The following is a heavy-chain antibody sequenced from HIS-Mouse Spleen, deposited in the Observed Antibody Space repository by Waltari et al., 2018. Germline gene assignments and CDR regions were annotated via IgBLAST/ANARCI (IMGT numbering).Heavy chain of an antibody. D-gene: IGHD2-2*01. CDR1: GGSISSSSYY. J-gene: IGHJ5*02. CDR3: ARMPLGYCSSTSCYWFDP. Sequence: QLQLQESGPGLVKPSETLSLTCTVSGGSISSSSYYWGWIRQPPGRGLEWIGSFYYSGSTYYNPSLKSRVTISVDTSKNQFSLKLSSVTAADTAVYYCARMPLGYCSSTSCYWFDPWGQGTLVTVSS. V-gene: IGHV4-39*01. CDR2: FYYSGST.